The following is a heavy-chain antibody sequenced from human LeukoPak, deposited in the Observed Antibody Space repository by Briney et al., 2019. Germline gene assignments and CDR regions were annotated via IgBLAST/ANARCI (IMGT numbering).Heavy chain of an antibody. CDR3: ARDQPPRYCSGGSCYPLLPGYYYGMDV. Sequence: SVKVSCKASGGTFSSYAISRVRQAPGQGLEWMGGIIPIFGTANYAQKFQGRVTITADESTSTAYMELSSLRSEDTAVYYCARDQPPRYCSGGSCYPLLPGYYYGMDVWGQGTTVTVSS. V-gene: IGHV1-69*13. CDR1: GGTFSSYA. J-gene: IGHJ6*02. D-gene: IGHD2-15*01. CDR2: IIPIFGTA.